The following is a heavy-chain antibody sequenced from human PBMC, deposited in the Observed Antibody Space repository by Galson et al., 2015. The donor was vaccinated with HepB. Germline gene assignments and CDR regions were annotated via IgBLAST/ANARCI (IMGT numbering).Heavy chain of an antibody. CDR2: IYPGDSDT. Sequence: QSGAEVKKPGESLKIFCKGSGYTFTSYWIGWVRQMPGKGLEWMGIIYPGDSDTRKSPSFQGQVTISVDKSISTAYLQWSSLKASDTAMYYCARQAMVVADGMDVWGQGTTVTVSS. J-gene: IGHJ6*02. CDR3: ARQAMVVADGMDV. CDR1: GYTFTSYW. V-gene: IGHV5-51*01. D-gene: IGHD2-15*01.